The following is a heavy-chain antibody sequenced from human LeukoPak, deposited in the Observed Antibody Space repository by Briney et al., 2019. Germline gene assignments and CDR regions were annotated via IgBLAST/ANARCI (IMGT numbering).Heavy chain of an antibody. CDR1: GFTFDDYA. Sequence: GGSLRLSCAASGFTFDDYAMHWVRQAPGKGLEWVSGISWNSGSIGYADSVKGRFTISRDNAKNSLYLQMNSLRAEDTALYYCAKDLLPAALYNGMDVWGQGTLVTVSS. J-gene: IGHJ6*02. D-gene: IGHD2-2*01. V-gene: IGHV3-9*01. CDR2: ISWNSGSI. CDR3: AKDLLPAALYNGMDV.